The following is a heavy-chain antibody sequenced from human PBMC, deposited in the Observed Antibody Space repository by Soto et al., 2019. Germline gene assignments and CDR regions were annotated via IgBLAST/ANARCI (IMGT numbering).Heavy chain of an antibody. D-gene: IGHD6-6*01. CDR3: ARDRLHTSSSITFDY. V-gene: IGHV1-18*01. CDR2: ISTYSGET. J-gene: IGHJ4*02. CDR1: GYTFTTYA. Sequence: QVQLVQSGAEVKKPGASVKVSCKASGYTFTTYAISWVRQAPGQGLEWMGWISTYSGETDYAQSLQGRVTMTTDTSTNTAYMELRSLRSDDTAVYYCARDRLHTSSSITFDYWGQGALVTVSS.